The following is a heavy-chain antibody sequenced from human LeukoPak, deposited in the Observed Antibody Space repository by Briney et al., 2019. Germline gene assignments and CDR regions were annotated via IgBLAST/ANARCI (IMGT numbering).Heavy chain of an antibody. CDR1: GYTFTGYY. V-gene: IGHV1-2*02. J-gene: IGHJ6*03. CDR2: INPNSGGT. Sequence: GASVKVSCKASGYTFTGYYMHWVRQAPGQGLEWMGWINPNSGGTNYAQKFQGRVTMTRDTSISTAYMELSRLRSDDTAVYYCARDLMRAVAVAGTGRHYYYMDVWGKGTTVTISS. D-gene: IGHD6-19*01. CDR3: ARDLMRAVAVAGTGRHYYYMDV.